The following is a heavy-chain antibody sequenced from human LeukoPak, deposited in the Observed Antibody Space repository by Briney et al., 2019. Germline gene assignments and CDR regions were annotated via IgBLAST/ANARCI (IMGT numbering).Heavy chain of an antibody. Sequence: SETLSLTCTVSGGSISSGDYYRSWIRQPPGKGLEWIGYIYYSGSTYYNPSLKSRVTISVDTSKNQFSLKLSSVTAADTAVYYCARANWNYYMDVWGKGTTVTVSS. CDR3: ARANWNYYMDV. CDR1: GGSISSGDYY. J-gene: IGHJ6*03. D-gene: IGHD1-1*01. CDR2: IYYSGST. V-gene: IGHV4-30-4*08.